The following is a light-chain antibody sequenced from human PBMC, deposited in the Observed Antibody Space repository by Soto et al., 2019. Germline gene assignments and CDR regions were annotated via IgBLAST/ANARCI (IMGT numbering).Light chain of an antibody. Sequence: QSALTQPASVSGSPGQSIAISCTGTSSDVGGYNYVSWYQQHPGKAPTVMIYDVSNRPSGVSNRFSGSKSGNTASLTISGLQAEDEADYYCSSYTRSSTYVFGTGTKLTVL. CDR3: SSYTRSSTYV. V-gene: IGLV2-14*01. J-gene: IGLJ1*01. CDR2: DVS. CDR1: SSDVGGYNY.